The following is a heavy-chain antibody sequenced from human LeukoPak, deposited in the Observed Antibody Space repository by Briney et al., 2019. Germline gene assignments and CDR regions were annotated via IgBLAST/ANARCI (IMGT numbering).Heavy chain of an antibody. CDR3: AKDKGNYYYGMDD. J-gene: IGHJ6*02. CDR1: GFTFDDYA. V-gene: IGHV3-9*01. Sequence: GGSPRLSCAASGFTFDDYAMHWVRQAPGKGLEWVSGITWTSVSIGYADSVKGRFTISRDNAKNSLYLQMNSLRTEDTALYYCAKDKGNYYYGMDDWGQGTTVTVSS. CDR2: ITWTSVSI.